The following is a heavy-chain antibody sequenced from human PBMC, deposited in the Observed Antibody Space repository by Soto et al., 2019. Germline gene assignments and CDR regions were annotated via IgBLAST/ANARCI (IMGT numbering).Heavy chain of an antibody. CDR2: INHSGST. V-gene: IGHV4-34*01. Sequence: SETLSLTCAVYGGSFSGYYWSWIRQPPGKGLEWIGEINHSGSTNYNPSLKSRVTTSVDTSKNQFSLKLSSVTAADTAVYYCARGVQLWSEGEDYWGQGTLVTVSS. J-gene: IGHJ4*02. CDR1: GGSFSGYY. D-gene: IGHD5-18*01. CDR3: ARGVQLWSEGEDY.